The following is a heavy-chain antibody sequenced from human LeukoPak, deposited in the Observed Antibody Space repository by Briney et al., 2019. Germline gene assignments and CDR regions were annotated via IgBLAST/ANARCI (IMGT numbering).Heavy chain of an antibody. D-gene: IGHD2-15*01. CDR1: GGSISSYY. CDR2: IYYSGST. J-gene: IGHJ3*02. CDR3: ARGDCSGGSCYSGAFDI. Sequence: SETLSLTCTVSGGSISSYYWSWIRQPPGKGLEWIGYIYYSGSTNYNPSLKGRVTISVDTSKNQFSLKLSSVTAADTAVYYCARGDCSGGSCYSGAFDIWGQVTMVTGSS. V-gene: IGHV4-59*01.